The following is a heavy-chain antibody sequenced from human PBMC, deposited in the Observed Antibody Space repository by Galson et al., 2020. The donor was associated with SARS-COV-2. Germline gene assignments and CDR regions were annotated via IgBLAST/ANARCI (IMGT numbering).Heavy chain of an antibody. CDR2: IYYSGST. CDR3: ASGLGYCSGGSCYYYGMDV. D-gene: IGHD2-15*01. J-gene: IGHJ6*02. Sequence: SETLSLTCTVSGGSISSYYWSWIRQPPGKGLEWIGYIYYSGSTNYNPSLKSRVTISVDTSKNQFSLKLSSVTAADTAVYYCASGLGYCSGGSCYYYGMDVWGQGTTVTVS. V-gene: IGHV4-59*01. CDR1: GGSISSYY.